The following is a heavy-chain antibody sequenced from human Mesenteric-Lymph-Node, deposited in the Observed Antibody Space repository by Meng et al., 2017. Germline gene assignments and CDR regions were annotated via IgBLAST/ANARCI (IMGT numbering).Heavy chain of an antibody. D-gene: IGHD2-21*01. Sequence: QVQLQESGPVLLEHSQTLSLTGTVSVGSMSSGNYYWSWIRQPPGKGLEWIGYIHHSGSAYYNPSLKSRVSISVDTSKNQFSLNLNSMTAADTAVYYCASFDHIPRRNYFDYWGQGTLVTVSS. CDR1: VGSMSSGNYY. V-gene: IGHV4-30-4*01. J-gene: IGHJ4*02. CDR3: ASFDHIPRRNYFDY. CDR2: IHHSGSA.